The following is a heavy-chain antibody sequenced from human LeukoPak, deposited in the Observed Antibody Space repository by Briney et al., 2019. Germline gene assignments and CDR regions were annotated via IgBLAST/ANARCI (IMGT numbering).Heavy chain of an antibody. Sequence: GGSLRLSCAASGFTFSSYWMSWVRQAPGKGLEWVANIKQDGSEKYYVDSVKGRFTISRDNAKNSLYLQMNSLRAEDTAVYYCARLVVPAAASPPDYWGQGTLVTVSS. V-gene: IGHV3-7*01. CDR2: IKQDGSEK. D-gene: IGHD2-2*01. CDR1: GFTFSSYW. CDR3: ARLVVPAAASPPDY. J-gene: IGHJ4*02.